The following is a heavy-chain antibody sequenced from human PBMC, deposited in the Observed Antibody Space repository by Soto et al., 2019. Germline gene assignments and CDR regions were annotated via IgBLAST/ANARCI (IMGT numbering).Heavy chain of an antibody. D-gene: IGHD6-13*01. CDR1: GFTLSSYW. V-gene: IGHV3-7*04. CDR2: IKQDGSEK. Sequence: PGGSLRLSCGASGFTLSSYWMSWVRQAPGKGLEWVANIKQDGSEKYHVDSVKGRFTISRDNAKNSLYLQMNSLRAEDTAVYYCVREISSSWYGRRFDAGGQGTLVTVSS. CDR3: VREISSSWYGRRFDA. J-gene: IGHJ5*02.